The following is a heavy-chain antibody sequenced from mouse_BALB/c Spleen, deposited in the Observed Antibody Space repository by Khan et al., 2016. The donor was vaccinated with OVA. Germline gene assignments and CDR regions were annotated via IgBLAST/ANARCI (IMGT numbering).Heavy chain of an antibody. J-gene: IGHJ4*01. Sequence: QIQLVQSGPELKKPGETVKISCKASGHTFTNFGMNWVKQAPGKGLKWMGWINTYTGEPKYADDFNGRFAFSLDASASTAYLQINNLTNEDTATDFCARATYFWYALDYWGQGTSVTVSS. D-gene: IGHD2-10*01. CDR2: INTYTGEP. V-gene: IGHV9-3-1*01. CDR1: GHTFTNFG. CDR3: ARATYFWYALDY.